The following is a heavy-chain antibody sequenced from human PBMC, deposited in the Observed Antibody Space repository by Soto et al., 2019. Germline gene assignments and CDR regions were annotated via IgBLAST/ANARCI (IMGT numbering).Heavy chain of an antibody. Sequence: ASVKVSCKASGYTFTNNDVTWVRQATGQGLEWMGWMNPGSGDTGYAQKFQGRVTMTRNISIATAYMELSSLRSEDTAIYYCARMASFGSPNWSHTWGQGTFVTVSS. CDR3: ARMASFGSPNWSHT. D-gene: IGHD5-18*01. V-gene: IGHV1-8*01. CDR1: GYTFTNND. CDR2: MNPGSGDT. J-gene: IGHJ5*02.